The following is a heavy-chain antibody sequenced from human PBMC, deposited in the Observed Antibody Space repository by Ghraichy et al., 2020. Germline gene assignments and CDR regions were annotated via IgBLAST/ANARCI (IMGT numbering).Heavy chain of an antibody. CDR3: ARDVRRTGTTYYFDY. CDR2: INTVHADP. Sequence: ASVKVSCKASGYPFTTYSLNWLRQAPGQGLEWLGWINTVHADPNYADDFAGHYVFSLDTSATTAYLQITGLRTEDTAVYFCARDVRRTGTTYYFDYWGQGTLVTVSS. V-gene: IGHV7-4-1*02. D-gene: IGHD1-1*01. CDR1: GYPFTTYS. J-gene: IGHJ4*02.